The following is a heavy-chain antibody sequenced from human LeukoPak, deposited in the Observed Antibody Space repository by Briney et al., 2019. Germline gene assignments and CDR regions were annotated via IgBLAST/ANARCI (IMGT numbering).Heavy chain of an antibody. CDR1: GGSISSSSYY. Sequence: SETLSLTCTVSGGSISSSSYYWGWIRQPPGKGLEWIGSIYYSGSTYYNPSLKSRVTISVDTSKNQFSLKLSSVTAADTAVYYCARDGVTMIVGPDYYYGMDVWGQGTTVTVSS. V-gene: IGHV4-39*02. J-gene: IGHJ6*02. CDR3: ARDGVTMIVGPDYYYGMDV. CDR2: IYYSGST. D-gene: IGHD3-22*01.